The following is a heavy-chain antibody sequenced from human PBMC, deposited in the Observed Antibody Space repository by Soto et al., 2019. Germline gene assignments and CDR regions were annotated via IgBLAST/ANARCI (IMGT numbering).Heavy chain of an antibody. CDR1: GGSISSYY. CDR3: AGAVAGIGDFDY. Sequence: SETLSLTCTVSGGSISSYYWSWIRQPPGKGLEWIGYIYYSGSTNYNPSLKSRVTISVDTSKNQFSLKLSSVTAADTAVYYCAGAVAGIGDFDYWGQGTLVTVS. V-gene: IGHV4-59*01. J-gene: IGHJ4*02. CDR2: IYYSGST. D-gene: IGHD6-19*01.